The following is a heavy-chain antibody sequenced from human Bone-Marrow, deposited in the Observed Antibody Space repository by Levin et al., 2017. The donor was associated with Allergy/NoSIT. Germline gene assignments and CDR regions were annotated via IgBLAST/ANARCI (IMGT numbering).Heavy chain of an antibody. Sequence: SVKVSCKASGGTFSSYAISWVRQAPGQGLEWMGGIIPIFGTANYAQKFQGRVTITADESTSTAYMELSSLRSEDTAVYYCARDRCTNGVCPYQNWFDPWGQGTLVTVSS. J-gene: IGHJ5*02. D-gene: IGHD2-8*01. CDR2: IIPIFGTA. CDR3: ARDRCTNGVCPYQNWFDP. V-gene: IGHV1-69*13. CDR1: GGTFSSYA.